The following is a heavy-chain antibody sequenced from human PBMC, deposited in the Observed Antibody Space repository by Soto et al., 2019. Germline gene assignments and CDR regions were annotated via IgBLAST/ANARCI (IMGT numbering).Heavy chain of an antibody. CDR2: TRDKVNSYTT. CDR1: GFTFSDHY. Sequence: EVQLVESGGGLVQPGGSLRLSCAASGFTFSDHYMDWVRQAPGEGLEWVGRTRDKVNSYTTEYAESVKGRFTISRDDSKNSLYLQMNSLKTEDTAVYYCATRVGVGPTGYWGQGALVTVSS. J-gene: IGHJ4*02. V-gene: IGHV3-72*01. CDR3: ATRVGVGPTGY. D-gene: IGHD1-26*01.